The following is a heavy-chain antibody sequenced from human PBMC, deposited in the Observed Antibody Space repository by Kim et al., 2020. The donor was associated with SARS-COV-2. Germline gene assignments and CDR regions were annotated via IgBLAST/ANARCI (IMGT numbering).Heavy chain of an antibody. CDR1: GGSFSGNF. Sequence: SETLSLTCAVYGGSFSGNFWSWIRQPPGKGVEWIGEINHSGSTNYNPSLTSRVTISIDTSKNQFSLKLSSVTAADTAVYYCAREGESAMGRAAFDIWGQGTMVTVSS. CDR3: AREGESAMGRAAFDI. V-gene: IGHV4-34*01. D-gene: IGHD5-18*01. CDR2: INHSGST. J-gene: IGHJ3*02.